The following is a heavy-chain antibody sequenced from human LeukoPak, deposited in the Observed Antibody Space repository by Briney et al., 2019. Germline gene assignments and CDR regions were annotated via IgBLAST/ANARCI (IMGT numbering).Heavy chain of an antibody. D-gene: IGHD3-10*01. Sequence: GRSLRLSCALSGFTLSSYSMNWVRHAPGKGREWVSSISSSSSHIYYTDSVKGRFTISRDNPKNSLYMQMNRLRTEQTAMNYCARAITMVRGVYYYYMDVWGKGTTVTVSS. CDR3: ARAITMVRGVYYYYMDV. V-gene: IGHV3-21*01. CDR1: GFTLSSYS. J-gene: IGHJ6*03. CDR2: ISSSSSHI.